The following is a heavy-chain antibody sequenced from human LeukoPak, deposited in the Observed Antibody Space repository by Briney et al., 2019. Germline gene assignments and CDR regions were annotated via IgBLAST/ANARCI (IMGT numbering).Heavy chain of an antibody. CDR1: GFTFSHYW. CDR2: IKQDGSEK. CDR3: ARDQGALDI. J-gene: IGHJ3*02. Sequence: GGSLRLSCAASGFTFSHYWMSWVRQAPGKGLEWLANIKQDGSEKYYVDSVKGRFTISRDNAKNSLYLQMNSQRAEDTAIYYCARDQGALDIWGHGQWSPSLQ. V-gene: IGHV3-7*01.